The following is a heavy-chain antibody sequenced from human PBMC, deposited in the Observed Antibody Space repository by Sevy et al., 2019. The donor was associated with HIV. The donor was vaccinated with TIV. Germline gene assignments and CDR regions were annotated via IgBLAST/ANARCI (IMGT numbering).Heavy chain of an antibody. CDR3: ARDGGGYCSSTSCYTLNWFDP. Sequence: ASVKVSCKASGYTFTGYYMHWVRQAPGQGLEWMGWINPNSGGTNYAQKFQGRVTMTRDTSISTAYMELSRLGSDDTAEYYWARDGGGYCSSTSCYTLNWFDPWGQGTLVTVSS. V-gene: IGHV1-2*02. D-gene: IGHD2-2*02. J-gene: IGHJ5*02. CDR2: INPNSGGT. CDR1: GYTFTGYY.